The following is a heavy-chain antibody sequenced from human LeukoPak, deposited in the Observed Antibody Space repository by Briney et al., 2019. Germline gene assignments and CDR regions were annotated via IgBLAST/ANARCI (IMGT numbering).Heavy chain of an antibody. J-gene: IGHJ4*02. CDR1: GGSISNYY. CDR3: ARNGDLCIDY. CDR2: IYSSGST. D-gene: IGHD4-17*01. V-gene: IGHV4-4*07. Sequence: SETLSLTCTVSGGSISNYYWTWIRQPAGKGLEWIGRIYSSGSTNYNPSLKSRVTMSVDTSKNQFSLNLSSVTAADTAVYYCARNGDLCIDYWGQGTLVTVSS.